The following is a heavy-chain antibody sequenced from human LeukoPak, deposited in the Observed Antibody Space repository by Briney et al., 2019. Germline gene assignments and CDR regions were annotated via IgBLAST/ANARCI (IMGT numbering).Heavy chain of an antibody. CDR1: GGSFTIYY. D-gene: IGHD3-22*01. J-gene: IGHJ3*02. CDR3: ARGYDSSSSDAFDI. CDR2: INHSGST. Sequence: KPSETLSLTCGVYGGSFTIYYWSWIRQPPGKGLEWIGEINHSGSTNYNPSLKSRVTISVDTSKNHFSLKLSSVTAADTAVYYCARGYDSSSSDAFDIWGQGTMVTVSS. V-gene: IGHV4-34*01.